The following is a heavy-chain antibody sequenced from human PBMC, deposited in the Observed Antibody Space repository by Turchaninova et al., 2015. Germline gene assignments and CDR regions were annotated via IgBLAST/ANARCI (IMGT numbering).Heavy chain of an antibody. CDR1: GYTFTTYY. V-gene: IGHV1-2*06. CDR3: ASIVGTMGGMDV. J-gene: IGHJ6*02. Sequence: QVQLVQSGAEVKKPGASVKVSCKASGYTFTTYYLYWVRQAPGQGLEWRGRINPQGGVPNYAQTFQGRGTMTRDTSISTAYMELSWLTTDDPAVYYCASIVGTMGGMDVWGQGTTVTVSS. D-gene: IGHD2-21*01. CDR2: INPQGGVP.